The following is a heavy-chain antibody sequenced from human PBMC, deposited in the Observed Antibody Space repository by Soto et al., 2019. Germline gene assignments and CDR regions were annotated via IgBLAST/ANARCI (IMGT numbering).Heavy chain of an antibody. CDR1: GYSFTSYW. V-gene: IGHV5-10-1*01. J-gene: IGHJ4*02. CDR3: ARSAGYCTNGVCHIDY. CDR2: IDPSDSYT. Sequence: GYSLRISCKGSGYSFTSYWISWVRQMPGKGLEWMGRIDPSDSYTNYSPSFQGHVTISADKSISTAYLQWSSLKASDTAMYYCARSAGYCTNGVCHIDYWGQGTLVTVSS. D-gene: IGHD2-8*01.